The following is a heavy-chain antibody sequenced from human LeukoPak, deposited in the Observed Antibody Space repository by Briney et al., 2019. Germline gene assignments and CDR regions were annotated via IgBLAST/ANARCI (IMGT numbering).Heavy chain of an antibody. V-gene: IGHV1-69*13. J-gene: IGHJ4*02. D-gene: IGHD3-10*01. CDR1: GGTFISYA. CDR3: ARGPLWFGELYFDY. CDR2: IIPIFGTA. Sequence: SVKVSCKASGGTFISYAISWVRQAPGQGLEWMGGIIPIFGTANYAQKFQGRVTITADESTSTAYMELSSLRSEDTAVYYCARGPLWFGELYFDYWGQGTLVTVSS.